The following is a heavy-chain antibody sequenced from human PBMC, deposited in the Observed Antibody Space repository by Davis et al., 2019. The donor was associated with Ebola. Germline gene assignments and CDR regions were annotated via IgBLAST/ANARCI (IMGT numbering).Heavy chain of an antibody. J-gene: IGHJ4*02. Sequence: GPLRLLRALSVFTLPHYNMNWARQPPGKWLGWVPLISISSSYIYYADSVKGRFTISRDNARNSLYLQMNGLRAEDTAVYYCARDYAQIRSDYWGQGTLVTVSS. V-gene: IGHV3-21*05. CDR3: ARDYAQIRSDY. CDR2: ISISSSYI. D-gene: IGHD3-16*01. CDR1: VFTLPHYN.